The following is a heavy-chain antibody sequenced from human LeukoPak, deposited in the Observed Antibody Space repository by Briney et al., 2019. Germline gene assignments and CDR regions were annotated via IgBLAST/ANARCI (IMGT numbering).Heavy chain of an antibody. J-gene: IGHJ4*02. Sequence: SETLSLTCAVYGGSFSGYSWSWIRQPPGKGLEWIGYIYHSGSTYYNPSLKSRVTISVDRSKNQFSLKLSSVTAADTAVYYCARATYYYDSSGPPLFDYWGQETLVTVSS. V-gene: IGHV4-30-2*01. D-gene: IGHD3-22*01. CDR1: GGSFSGYS. CDR3: ARATYYYDSSGPPLFDY. CDR2: IYHSGST.